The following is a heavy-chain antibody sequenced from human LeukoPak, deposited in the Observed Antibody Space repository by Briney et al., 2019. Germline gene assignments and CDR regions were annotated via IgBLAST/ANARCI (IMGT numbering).Heavy chain of an antibody. Sequence: ASVKVSCKASGYTFISYAIHWVRQAPGQRLEWMGWISAGNGDTKYSQKFHGRVTITRATSASMAYMELSSLRSEDTAVYYCARDRLVNPCSSTTCHHNWFDPWGQGTLVTVSS. D-gene: IGHD2-2*01. CDR3: ARDRLVNPCSSTTCHHNWFDP. V-gene: IGHV1-3*01. CDR2: ISAGNGDT. CDR1: GYTFISYA. J-gene: IGHJ5*02.